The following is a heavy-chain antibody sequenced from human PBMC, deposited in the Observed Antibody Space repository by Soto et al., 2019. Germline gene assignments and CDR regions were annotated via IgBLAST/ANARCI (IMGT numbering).Heavy chain of an antibody. CDR1: GFTFSSYS. CDR2: ITSSSSTI. CDR3: ARAGYSYGRNWFDP. J-gene: IGHJ5*02. Sequence: PGGSLRLSCAASGFTFSSYSTNWVRQAPGKGLEWVSYITSSSSTIYYADSVKGRFTISRDNAKNSLYLQMNSLRDEDTAVYYCARAGYSYGRNWFDPWGQGTMVTVYS. D-gene: IGHD5-18*01. V-gene: IGHV3-48*02.